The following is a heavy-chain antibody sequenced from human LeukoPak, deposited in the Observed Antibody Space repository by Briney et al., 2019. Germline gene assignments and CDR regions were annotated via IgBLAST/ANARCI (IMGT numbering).Heavy chain of an antibody. CDR2: INWNGGST. CDR3: AKDSGYDSSGYYPSAAFDI. Sequence: RPGGSLRLSCAASGFTFDDYGMSWVRQAPGKGLEWVSGINWNGGSTGYADSVKGRFTISRDNAKNSLYLQMNSLRAEDTALYYCAKDSGYDSSGYYPSAAFDIWGQGTMVTVSS. J-gene: IGHJ3*02. D-gene: IGHD3-22*01. CDR1: GFTFDDYG. V-gene: IGHV3-20*04.